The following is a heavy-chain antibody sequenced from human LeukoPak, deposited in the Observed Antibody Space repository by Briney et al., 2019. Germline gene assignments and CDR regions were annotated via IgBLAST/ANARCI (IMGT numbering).Heavy chain of an antibody. J-gene: IGHJ4*02. CDR3: ARAGGSYYVGYFDY. V-gene: IGHV4-4*07. D-gene: IGHD1-26*01. Sequence: PSETLSLTCSVSSVSISTYYWSWIRRPAGKGLEWIGHIDMSWSTNYNPSLKSRVTISVDTSKNQFSLKLSSVTAADTAVYYCARAGGSYYVGYFDYWGQGTLVTVSS. CDR2: IDMSWST. CDR1: SVSISTYY.